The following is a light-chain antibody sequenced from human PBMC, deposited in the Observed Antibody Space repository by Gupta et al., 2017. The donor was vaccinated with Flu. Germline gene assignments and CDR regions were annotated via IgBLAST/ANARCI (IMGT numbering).Light chain of an antibody. Sequence: PPSRSASVGYKVTITCRASPNINNYLTWYQQKPGKAPNLLIYSASSRESGVASRFGGSGSGTDFTLTISSLQPEDFATYYCQQSYSTPVTFGQGTPLEIK. V-gene: IGKV1-39*01. CDR2: SAS. J-gene: IGKJ5*01. CDR1: PNINNY. CDR3: QQSYSTPVT.